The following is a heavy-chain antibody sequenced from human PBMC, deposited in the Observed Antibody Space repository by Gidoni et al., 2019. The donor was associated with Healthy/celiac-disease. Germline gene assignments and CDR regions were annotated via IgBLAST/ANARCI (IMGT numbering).Heavy chain of an antibody. CDR1: GVTFSSYS. CDR2: ISSSSSYI. D-gene: IGHD3-3*01. Sequence: EVQLVESGGGLVKPGGSLRLSCAAAGVTFSSYSMKWVRQAPGKGLAWVSSISSSSSYIYYADSVKGRFTISRDNAKNSLYLQMNSLRAEDTAVYYCAREGAGFWSAPDVWGQGTTVTVSS. J-gene: IGHJ6*02. V-gene: IGHV3-21*01. CDR3: AREGAGFWSAPDV.